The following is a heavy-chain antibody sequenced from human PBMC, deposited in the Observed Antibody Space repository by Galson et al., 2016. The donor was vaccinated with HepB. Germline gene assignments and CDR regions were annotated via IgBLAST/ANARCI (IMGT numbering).Heavy chain of an antibody. CDR2: INGGSGNT. Sequence: SVKVSCKASGYIFSRYVTHWVRQAPGHSLEWMGWINGGSGNTMYLPKFQDKITITRDTLATTAYLEMTSLRLEDTAVYYCARGEEPVVYFDDGRRDLDYWGQGTLVTVSS. D-gene: IGHD3-22*01. CDR1: GYIFSRYV. CDR3: ARGEEPVVYFDDGRRDLDY. V-gene: IGHV1-3*01. J-gene: IGHJ4*02.